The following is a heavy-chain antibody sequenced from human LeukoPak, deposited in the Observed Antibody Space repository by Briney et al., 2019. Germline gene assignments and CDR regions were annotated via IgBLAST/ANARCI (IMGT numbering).Heavy chain of an antibody. CDR2: ISGSGGST. CDR3: AAQYCSSTSCYFGY. D-gene: IGHD2-2*01. J-gene: IGHJ4*02. CDR1: GFTFSSYA. V-gene: IGHV3-23*01. Sequence: GGSLRLSCAASGFTFSSYAMSWVRQAPGKGLEWVSAISGSGGSTYYADSVKGRFTISRDNSKNTLYLQMNSLRAEDTAVYYCAAQYCSSTSCYFGYWGQGTLVTVSS.